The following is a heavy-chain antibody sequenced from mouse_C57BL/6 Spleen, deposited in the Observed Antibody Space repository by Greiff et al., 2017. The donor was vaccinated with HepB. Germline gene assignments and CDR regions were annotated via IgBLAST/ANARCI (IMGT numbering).Heavy chain of an antibody. D-gene: IGHD4-1*01. CDR2: IRNKANGYTT. V-gene: IGHV7-3*01. J-gene: IGHJ2*01. CDR3: ARGVGRHYFDD. Sequence: DVHLVESGGGLVQPGGSLSLSCAASGFTFTDYYMSWVRQPPGKALEWLGFIRNKANGYTTEYSASVKGRFTISRDNSQSILYLQMNALRAEDSATYYCARGVGRHYFDDWGQGTTLTVSS. CDR1: GFTFTDYY.